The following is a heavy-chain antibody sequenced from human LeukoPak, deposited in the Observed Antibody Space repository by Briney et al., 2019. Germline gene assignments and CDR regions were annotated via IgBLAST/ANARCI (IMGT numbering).Heavy chain of an antibody. CDR2: IYYSGST. V-gene: IGHV4-59*01. CDR3: ARDMTLYDSMEGWFDP. D-gene: IGHD2/OR15-2a*01. CDR1: GGSISSYY. J-gene: IGHJ5*02. Sequence: SETLSLTCTVSGGSISSYYWSWIRQPPGKGLEWIGYIYYSGSTNYNPSLKSRVTISVDTSKNQFSLKLSSVTAADTAVYYCARDMTLYDSMEGWFDPWGQGTLVTISS.